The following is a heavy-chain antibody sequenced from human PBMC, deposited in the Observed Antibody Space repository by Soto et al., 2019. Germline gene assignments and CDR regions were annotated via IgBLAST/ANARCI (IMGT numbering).Heavy chain of an antibody. D-gene: IGHD3-22*01. Sequence: SVKVSCKASGYTFTSYGISWVRQAPGQGLEWMGGIIPIFGTANYAQKFQGRVTITADESTSTAYMELSSLRSEDTAVYYCARDHPRDSSGYYPEGNWFDPWGQGTLVTVSS. V-gene: IGHV1-69*13. CDR1: GYTFTSYG. CDR2: IIPIFGTA. CDR3: ARDHPRDSSGYYPEGNWFDP. J-gene: IGHJ5*02.